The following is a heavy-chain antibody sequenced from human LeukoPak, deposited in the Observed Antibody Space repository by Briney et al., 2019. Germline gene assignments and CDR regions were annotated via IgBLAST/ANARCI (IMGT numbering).Heavy chain of an antibody. CDR2: IIPIFGTA. CDR1: GGTFSSYA. CDR3: ARDRLHCSGGSCYSEEVLWFDP. Sequence: SVKVSCKASGGTFSSYAISWVRQAPGQGLEWMGGIIPIFGTANYAQKFQGRVTITADESTSTAYMELSSLRSEDTAVYYCARDRLHCSGGSCYSEEVLWFDPWGQGTLVTVSS. J-gene: IGHJ5*02. D-gene: IGHD2-15*01. V-gene: IGHV1-69*01.